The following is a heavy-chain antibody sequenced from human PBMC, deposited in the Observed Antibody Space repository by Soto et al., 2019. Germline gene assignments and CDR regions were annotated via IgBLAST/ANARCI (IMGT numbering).Heavy chain of an antibody. CDR3: ARGSPGIAVAGLFDY. CDR1: GGTFSSYA. J-gene: IGHJ4*02. V-gene: IGHV1-69*12. D-gene: IGHD6-19*01. CDR2: IIPIFGTA. Sequence: QVQLVQSGAEVKKPGSSVKVSCKASGGTFSSYAISWVRQAPGQGLEWMGGIIPIFGTANYAQKFQGRVTITAEESTSTAYMEMSSLRSEDTAVYYCARGSPGIAVAGLFDYWGQGTLVTVSS.